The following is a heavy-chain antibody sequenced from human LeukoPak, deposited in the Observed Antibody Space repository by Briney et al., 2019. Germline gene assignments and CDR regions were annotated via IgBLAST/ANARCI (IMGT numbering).Heavy chain of an antibody. V-gene: IGHV3-48*01. CDR3: ARAHNWKYGTFDY. J-gene: IGHJ4*02. CDR1: GFTFSSYR. Sequence: PGGSLRLSCAASGFTFSSYRMNWVRQAPGKGLEWVSYISSSSSTIYYADSVKGRFTISRDNAKNSLYLQMNSLRAEDTAVYYCARAHNWKYGTFDYWGQGTLVTVSS. D-gene: IGHD1-7*01. CDR2: ISSSSSTI.